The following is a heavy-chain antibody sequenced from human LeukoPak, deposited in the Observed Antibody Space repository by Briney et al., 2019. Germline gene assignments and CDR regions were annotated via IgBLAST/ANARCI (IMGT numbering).Heavy chain of an antibody. CDR3: ARATVVAATCSFDP. J-gene: IGHJ5*02. Sequence: SETLSLTCTVSGGSISSGDYYWSWLRQPPGKGLEWIGYIYYSGSTYYNPSLKSRVTISVDTSKNQFSLKLSSVTAADTAVYYCARATVVAATCSFDPWGQGTLVTVSS. D-gene: IGHD2-15*01. CDR2: IYYSGST. V-gene: IGHV4-30-4*01. CDR1: GGSISSGDYY.